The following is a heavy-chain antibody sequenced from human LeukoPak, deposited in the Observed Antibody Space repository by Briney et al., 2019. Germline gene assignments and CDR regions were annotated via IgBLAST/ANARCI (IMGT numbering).Heavy chain of an antibody. CDR1: GYIFTGHY. CDR3: ARDVQSGAWQYSFDY. CDR2: INPNSGGT. J-gene: IGHJ4*02. D-gene: IGHD4-17*01. V-gene: IGHV1-2*02. Sequence: EASVKVSCKASGYIFTGHYIHWVRQAPGQGLEWMGWINPNSGGTKSPQKLQGRVTMTTETSTSTAYMELRSLRSDDTAVYYCARDVQSGAWQYSFDYWGQGTLVTVSS.